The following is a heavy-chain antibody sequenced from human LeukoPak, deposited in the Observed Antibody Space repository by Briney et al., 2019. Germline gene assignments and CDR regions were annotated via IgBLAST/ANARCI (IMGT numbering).Heavy chain of an antibody. J-gene: IGHJ5*02. V-gene: IGHV4-39*01. CDR1: GDSISSTNYY. Sequence: SETLSLTCTVSGDSISSTNYYWGWIRQPPGKGLEWIGSIYYSGSTYYNPSLESRVTISVDTSKNQFSLKLSSVTAADTAVYYCAKGHQLLWFGEPTEWFDPWGQGTLVTVSS. CDR3: AKGHQLLWFGEPTEWFDP. CDR2: IYYSGST. D-gene: IGHD3-10*01.